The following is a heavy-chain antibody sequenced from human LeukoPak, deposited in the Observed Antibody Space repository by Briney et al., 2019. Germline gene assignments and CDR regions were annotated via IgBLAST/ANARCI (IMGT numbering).Heavy chain of an antibody. D-gene: IGHD6-19*01. CDR1: GYTFTGYY. J-gene: IGHJ4*02. Sequence: GASVKVSCKASGYTFTGYYMHWVRQAPGQGLEWMGWINPNSGGTNYAQKFQGRVTMTRDTSISTAYMELSRLRSDDTAVYYCARGDFSSGWYLDYWGQGTLVTVSS. V-gene: IGHV1-2*02. CDR2: INPNSGGT. CDR3: ARGDFSSGWYLDY.